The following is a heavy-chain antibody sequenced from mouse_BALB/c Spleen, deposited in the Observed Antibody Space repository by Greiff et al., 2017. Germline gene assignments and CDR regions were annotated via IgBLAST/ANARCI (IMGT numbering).Heavy chain of an antibody. D-gene: IGHD2-4*01. CDR1: GFAFSSYT. J-gene: IGHJ2*01. CDR3: ARHGDYDSLDY. CDR2: ISNGGGST. Sequence: EVMLVESGGGLVKPGGSLKLSCAASGFAFSSYTMSWVRQTPEKRLEWVAYISNGGGSTYYPDTVKGRFTISRDNAKNTLYLQMSSLKSEDTAMYYCARHGDYDSLDYWGQGTTLTVSS. V-gene: IGHV5-12-2*01.